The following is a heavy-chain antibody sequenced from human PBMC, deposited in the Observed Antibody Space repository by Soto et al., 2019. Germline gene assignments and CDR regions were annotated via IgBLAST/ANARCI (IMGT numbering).Heavy chain of an antibody. Sequence: QVQLVQSGAEVKKPGSSVKVSCKASGGTFSSYTISWVRQAPGQGLEWMGRIIPILGIANYAQKFQGRVTITADKSTSTAYMGLSSLRSEDTAVYYCARERFDYGDTQGDFDYWGQGTLVTVSS. CDR2: IIPILGIA. J-gene: IGHJ4*02. CDR3: ARERFDYGDTQGDFDY. CDR1: GGTFSSYT. V-gene: IGHV1-69*08. D-gene: IGHD4-17*01.